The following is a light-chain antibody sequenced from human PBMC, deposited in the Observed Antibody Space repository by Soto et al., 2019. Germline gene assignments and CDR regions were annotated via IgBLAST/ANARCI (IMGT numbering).Light chain of an antibody. Sequence: EIDLTHSPGTLSFSPWERATLYFRASQSVSSYLAWYQQKPGQPPRLLIYDASNRATGIPARFSGSGSGTDFTLTISSLEPEDFAVYYCQRRSNWSTSFGQGTKVDIK. CDR3: QRRSNWSTS. CDR1: QSVSSY. V-gene: IGKV3-11*01. J-gene: IGKJ1*01. CDR2: DAS.